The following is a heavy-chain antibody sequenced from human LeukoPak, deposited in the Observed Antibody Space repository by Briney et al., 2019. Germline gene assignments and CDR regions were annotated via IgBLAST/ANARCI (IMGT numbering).Heavy chain of an antibody. CDR3: ATNRVGTYDRPFDI. D-gene: IGHD1-26*01. V-gene: IGHV4-59*08. Sequence: SETLSLTCIVSGGSINSHYWSWIRQPPGKGLEWVGDIHYTGTTKYNPSVKSRVTISIDTSKNQFSLELSSVTATDTAVYFCATNRVGTYDRPFDIWGQGTMVTVSS. CDR2: IHYTGTT. CDR1: GGSINSHY. J-gene: IGHJ3*02.